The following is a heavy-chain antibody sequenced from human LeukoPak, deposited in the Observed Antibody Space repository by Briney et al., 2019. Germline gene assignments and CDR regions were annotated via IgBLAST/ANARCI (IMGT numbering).Heavy chain of an antibody. J-gene: IGHJ6*03. V-gene: IGHV3-48*04. CDR2: ISSSSSTI. Sequence: PGGSLTLSCAASGFTISSYSRNWVRQAPGKGLEWVSYISSSSSTIYYAASVKGRFTISRDNAKNSLYLQMNSLRAEDTAVYYCAREYCSGGSCYSYYYYYYYMDGWGKGTTVTVSS. D-gene: IGHD2-15*01. CDR1: GFTISSYS. CDR3: AREYCSGGSCYSYYYYYYYMDG.